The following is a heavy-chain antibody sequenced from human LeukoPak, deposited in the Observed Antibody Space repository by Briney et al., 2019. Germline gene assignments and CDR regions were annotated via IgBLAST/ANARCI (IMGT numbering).Heavy chain of an antibody. CDR1: GFTISNYW. Sequence: TGGSLRLSCAASGFTISNYWMHWVRQAPGKGLVWVSRISSDGTNTNYADSVKGRFTISRDNAKNTLYLQMNSLGAEDTAVYYCARTSYDTGGYFEDWGQGTLVTVS. CDR3: ARTSYDTGGYFED. J-gene: IGHJ4*02. V-gene: IGHV3-74*01. CDR2: ISSDGTNT. D-gene: IGHD3-22*01.